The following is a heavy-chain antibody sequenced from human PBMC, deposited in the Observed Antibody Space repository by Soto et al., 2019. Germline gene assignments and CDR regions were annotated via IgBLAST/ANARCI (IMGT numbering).Heavy chain of an antibody. V-gene: IGHV4-61*01. CDR3: ARDRGGSYYFDY. Sequence: QVQLQESGPGLVKPSETLSLTCTVSGGSVSSGSYYWSWIRQPPGKGLEWIGYIYYSGSTNYNPSLKTRVTISVDTSKNQFRLKLSSVTAADTAVYYCARDRGGSYYFDYWGQGTLVTVSS. CDR2: IYYSGST. CDR1: GGSVSSGSYY. D-gene: IGHD1-26*01. J-gene: IGHJ4*02.